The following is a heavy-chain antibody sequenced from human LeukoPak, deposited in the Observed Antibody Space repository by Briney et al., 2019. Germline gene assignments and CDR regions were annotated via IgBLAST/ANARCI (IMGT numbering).Heavy chain of an antibody. Sequence: GGSLRLSCAASGFSFISYTMSWVRQATGKGLEGVSSISSSSSYIYYADSVRGRFTISRANAKNSLYLQMNSLRAEDTAVYYCARDSLYFFVLWSQGRLV. D-gene: IGHD3-10*01. CDR3: ARDSLYFFVL. CDR2: ISSSSSYI. CDR1: GFSFISYT. J-gene: IGHJ4*02. V-gene: IGHV3-21*01.